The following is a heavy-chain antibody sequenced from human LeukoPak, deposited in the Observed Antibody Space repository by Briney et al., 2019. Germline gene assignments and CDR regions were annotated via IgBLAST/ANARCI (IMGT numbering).Heavy chain of an antibody. J-gene: IGHJ4*02. CDR2: IKQDGSEK. CDR1: GFTFRSYW. D-gene: IGHD3-3*01. V-gene: IGHV3-7*01. Sequence: GGSLRLSCAASGFTFRSYWMSWVRQAPGKGLEGVANIKQDGSEKYYVDSVKGRFTISRDNAKNSLYLQMNSLRAEDTAVYYCARELNDFWSGYYYWGQGTLVTVSS. CDR3: ARELNDFWSGYYY.